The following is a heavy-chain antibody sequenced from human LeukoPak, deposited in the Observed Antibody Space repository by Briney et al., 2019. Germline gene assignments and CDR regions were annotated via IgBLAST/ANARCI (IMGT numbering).Heavy chain of an antibody. D-gene: IGHD3-16*02. CDR3: AHDKDYRMVV. CDR1: GFSLTTGGGA. Sequence: ESGPTLLHPTPPLTFTCTFSGFSLTTGGGAVGWLRRPPVKALEWLALIYWNDEKRYSPSLGSRLTVTKDTSKNQVVLTMTNMDPEDTATYYCAHDKDYRMVVWGQGTTVTVSS. J-gene: IGHJ6*02. V-gene: IGHV2-5*01. CDR2: IYWNDEK.